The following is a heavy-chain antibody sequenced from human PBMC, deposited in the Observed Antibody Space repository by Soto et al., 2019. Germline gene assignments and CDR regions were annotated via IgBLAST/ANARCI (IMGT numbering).Heavy chain of an antibody. CDR3: ADEPTLRRAY. CDR1: GFTFGNYD. J-gene: IGHJ4*01. CDR2: ISAGGGGT. Sequence: GGSLRLSGEASGFTFGNYDMSWVRQAPGEGLEWVAGISAGGGGTTYAASVKGRFTISRDNSRNTLYLQMNSLRVDDTALYYQADEPTLRRAYWGQGTLVTVSS. V-gene: IGHV3-23*01.